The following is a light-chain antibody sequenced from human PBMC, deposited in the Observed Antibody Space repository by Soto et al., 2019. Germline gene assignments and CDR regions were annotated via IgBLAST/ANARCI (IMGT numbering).Light chain of an antibody. Sequence: QSVLTQPASVSGSPGQSITISCTGTSSDVGSYNLVSWYQQHPGKAPKLMIYEGSKRPSGVSNRFSGSKSGNTASLTISGLQDVDEADYYCCSYAGSIPYVVLGGGTKLTVL. CDR3: CSYAGSIPYVV. V-gene: IGLV2-23*01. CDR1: SSDVGSYNL. J-gene: IGLJ2*01. CDR2: EGS.